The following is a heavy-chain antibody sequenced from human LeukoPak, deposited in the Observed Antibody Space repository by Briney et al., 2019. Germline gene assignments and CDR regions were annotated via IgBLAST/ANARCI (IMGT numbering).Heavy chain of an antibody. D-gene: IGHD3-3*01. CDR1: GFTFSGSA. J-gene: IGHJ4*02. V-gene: IGHV3-73*01. Sequence: GGSLRLSCAASGFTFSGSAMHWVRQASGKGLEWVGRIRSKANSYATAYAASVKGRFTISRDDSKNTAYLQMNSLKTEDTAVYYCTTGGGYYDFWSGYYIEDYWGQGTLVTVSS. CDR2: IRSKANSYAT. CDR3: TTGGGYYDFWSGYYIEDY.